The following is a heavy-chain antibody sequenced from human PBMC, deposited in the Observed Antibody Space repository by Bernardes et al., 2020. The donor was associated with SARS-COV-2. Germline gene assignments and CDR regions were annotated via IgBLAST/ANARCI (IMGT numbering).Heavy chain of an antibody. V-gene: IGHV1-3*01. Sequence: ASVKVSCKASGYTFTSYALHWVRQAPGQRLEWMGWINAGNGTTTYSQKFQGRVTITRDTSASTAYMELSSLRSEDTAVYYCARSYYDILTGLPVKNYFDYWGQGTLVTVSS. CDR1: GYTFTSYA. J-gene: IGHJ4*02. D-gene: IGHD3-9*01. CDR3: ARSYYDILTGLPVKNYFDY. CDR2: INAGNGTT.